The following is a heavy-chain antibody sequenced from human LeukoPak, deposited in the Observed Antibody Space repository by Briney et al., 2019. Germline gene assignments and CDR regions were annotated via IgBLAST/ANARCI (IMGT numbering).Heavy chain of an antibody. CDR2: INPDGSHR. CDR1: GFRFVGFW. V-gene: IGHV3-7*01. J-gene: IGHJ3*02. CDR3: TRDVREAYDI. D-gene: IGHD3-16*01. Sequence: PGGPLRLSCEASGFRFVGFWMTGVAQPQGRGREGVANINPDGSHRLYVASVRGRFTISRDNAKNLLYLQMNSLRVEDTAVYYCTRDVREAYDIWGHGTMVTVSS.